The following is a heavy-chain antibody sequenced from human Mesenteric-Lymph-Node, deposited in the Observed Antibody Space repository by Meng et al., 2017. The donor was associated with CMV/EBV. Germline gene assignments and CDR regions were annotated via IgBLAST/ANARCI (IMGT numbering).Heavy chain of an antibody. Sequence: ASVKVSCKASGYTFSDYYIHWVRQAPGQGLEWMGWINPNSGGTNYAQKFQGRVTMTRDTSITTVYMDLISLRFDDTAVYYCARGDTVVTPDYWGQGTLVTVSS. J-gene: IGHJ4*02. CDR2: INPNSGGT. D-gene: IGHD4-23*01. V-gene: IGHV1-2*02. CDR3: ARGDTVVTPDY. CDR1: GYTFSDYY.